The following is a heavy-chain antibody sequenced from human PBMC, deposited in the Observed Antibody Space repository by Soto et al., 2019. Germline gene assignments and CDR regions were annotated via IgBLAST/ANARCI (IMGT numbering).Heavy chain of an antibody. V-gene: IGHV1-18*01. Sequence: QVQLVQSGAEVKKPGASVKVSCKASGYTFTSYGISWVRQAPGQGLEWMGWISAYNGNTNYAQKLQGRVTMTTDTSTSTAYMELRSLRSDDTAVYYCARVKGRHCSSTSCYLTYNWFDPWGQGTLVTVSS. J-gene: IGHJ5*02. CDR3: ARVKGRHCSSTSCYLTYNWFDP. CDR2: ISAYNGNT. D-gene: IGHD2-2*01. CDR1: GYTFTSYG.